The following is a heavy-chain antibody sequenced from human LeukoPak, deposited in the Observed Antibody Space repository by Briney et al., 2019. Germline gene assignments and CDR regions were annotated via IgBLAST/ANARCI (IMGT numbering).Heavy chain of an antibody. V-gene: IGHV1-3*01. CDR2: INAGNGNT. CDR3: ARVGSSGWYSGPPPEVAGGYYFDF. J-gene: IGHJ4*02. CDR1: GYTFTSYA. D-gene: IGHD6-19*01. Sequence: GASVKVSCKASGYTFTSYAMHWVRQAPGQRLEWMGWINAGNGNTKYSQKFQGRVTITRDTSASTAYMELSSLRSEDTAVYYCARVGSSGWYSGPPPEVAGGYYFDFWGQGTLVTVSS.